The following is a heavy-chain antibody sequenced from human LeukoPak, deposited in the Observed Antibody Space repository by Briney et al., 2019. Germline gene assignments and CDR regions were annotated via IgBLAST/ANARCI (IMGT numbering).Heavy chain of an antibody. CDR3: ARESWYMDWFDP. J-gene: IGHJ5*02. CDR2: IYYSGST. D-gene: IGHD6-13*01. Sequence: SETLSLTCTVSGGSISSYYWSWIRQPPGKGLEWIGYIYYSGSTNYNPSLKSRVTISVDTSKNQFSLKLSSVTAADTAVYYCARESWYMDWFDPWGQGTLVTVSS. V-gene: IGHV4-59*12. CDR1: GGSISSYY.